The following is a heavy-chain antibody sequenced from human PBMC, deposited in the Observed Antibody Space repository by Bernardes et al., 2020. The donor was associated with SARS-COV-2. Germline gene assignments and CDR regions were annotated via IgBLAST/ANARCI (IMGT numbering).Heavy chain of an antibody. CDR1: GFTFSNYA. J-gene: IGHJ6*02. CDR2: ISGSGGST. CDR3: ARDLDYYGMDV. Sequence: GGSLRLSCAASGFTFSNYAMSWVRQAPGKGLEWVSGISGSGGSTYYPDSVKGRFTISRDNSKNTLYLQMNSLRAEDTAVYYCARDLDYYGMDVWGQGTTVTVSS. V-gene: IGHV3-23*01.